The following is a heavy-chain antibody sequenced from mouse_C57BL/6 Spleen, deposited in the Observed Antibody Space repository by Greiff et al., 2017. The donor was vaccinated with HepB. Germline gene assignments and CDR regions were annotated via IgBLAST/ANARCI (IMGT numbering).Heavy chain of an antibody. D-gene: IGHD1-3*01. CDR1: GYAFSSSW. V-gene: IGHV1-82*01. Sequence: QVQLQQSGPELVKPGASVKISCKASGYAFSSSWMNWVKQRPGKGLEWIGRIYPGDGDTNYNGKFKGKATLTADKSSSTAYMQLSSLTSEDSAVYFCERGGSGYAMDYWGQGTSVTV. CDR2: IYPGDGDT. J-gene: IGHJ4*01. CDR3: ERGGSGYAMDY.